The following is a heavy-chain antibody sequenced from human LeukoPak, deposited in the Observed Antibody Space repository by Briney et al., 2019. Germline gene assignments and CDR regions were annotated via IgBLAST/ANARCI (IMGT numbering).Heavy chain of an antibody. CDR1: RFNFNSFV. J-gene: IGHJ4*02. CDR3: ARDIEGTYYDFWSGYLGY. V-gene: IGHV3-21*06. D-gene: IGHD3-3*01. CDR2: ISTSSGYI. Sequence: GGSLRLSCAASRFNFNSFVMGWVRQPPGKGLEWVSSISTSSGYIFYADSLKGRVTISRDNAKNSLYLQMNSLRAEDTAVYYCARDIEGTYYDFWSGYLGYWGQGTLVTVSS.